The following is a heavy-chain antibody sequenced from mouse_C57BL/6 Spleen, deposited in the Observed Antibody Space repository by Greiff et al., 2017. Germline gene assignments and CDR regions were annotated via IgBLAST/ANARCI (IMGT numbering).Heavy chain of an antibody. Sequence: EVKLVESGGGLVQPGGSLSLSCAASGFTFTDYYMSWVRQPPGKALEWLGFIRNKANGYTTEYSASVKGRFTISRDNSQSILYLQMNALRAEDSATYYCARDVHWAWFAYWGQGTLVTVSA. CDR1: GFTFTDYY. CDR3: ARDVHWAWFAY. D-gene: IGHD4-1*01. J-gene: IGHJ3*01. CDR2: IRNKANGYTT. V-gene: IGHV7-3*01.